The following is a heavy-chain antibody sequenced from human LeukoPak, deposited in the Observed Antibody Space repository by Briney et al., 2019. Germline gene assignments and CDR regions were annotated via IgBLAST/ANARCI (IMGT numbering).Heavy chain of an antibody. CDR3: ARGVKEIDY. J-gene: IGHJ4*02. V-gene: IGHV3-7*01. CDR2: INPEGSEK. D-gene: IGHD4-23*01. CDR1: GLTFSSSW. Sequence: GGSLRLSCAVSGLTFSSSWMDWVRQAPGKGLEWVASINPEGSEKYSADSVKGRFTISRDNAKNTLYLQMNSLRAEDTAVYYCARGVKEIDYWGQGTLVTVSS.